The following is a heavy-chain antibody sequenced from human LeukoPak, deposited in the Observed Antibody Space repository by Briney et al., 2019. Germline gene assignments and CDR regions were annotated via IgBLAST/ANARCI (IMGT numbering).Heavy chain of an antibody. CDR2: LSYDGSSK. J-gene: IGHJ4*02. Sequence: PGRSLRLSCAASGFTFSSFGMHWVRQAPGKGLEWVAVLSYDGSSKYYIDSVKGRFTISRDNSKNTLYLQMNSLRAEDTAVYYCARGPGYSSSWYYFDYWGQGTLVTVSS. D-gene: IGHD6-13*01. CDR1: GFTFSSFG. CDR3: ARGPGYSSSWYYFDY. V-gene: IGHV3-30*03.